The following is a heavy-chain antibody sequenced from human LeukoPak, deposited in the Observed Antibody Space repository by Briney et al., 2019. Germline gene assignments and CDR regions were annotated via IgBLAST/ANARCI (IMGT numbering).Heavy chain of an antibody. D-gene: IGHD5-12*01. CDR3: ARGAIVATRPLFY. V-gene: IGHV3-7*01. Sequence: AGGSLRLSCATSGFTFSSYWMSWVRQAPGKGLEWVINIKQDGSEKYYVDSVKGRFTISRDNAKNSLYLQMNSLRAEDTAVYYCARGAIVATRPLFYWGQGTLVTVSS. CDR1: GFTFSSYW. CDR2: IKQDGSEK. J-gene: IGHJ4*02.